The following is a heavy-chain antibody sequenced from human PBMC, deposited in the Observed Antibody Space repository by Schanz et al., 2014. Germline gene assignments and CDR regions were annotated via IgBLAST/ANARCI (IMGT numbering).Heavy chain of an antibody. V-gene: IGHV3-48*01. Sequence: EVQLVESGGGLVKPGGFLRLSCAASGFTFSDAWMHWVRQVPGKGLEWVSYVSRSTPDIYYADSVKGRFTMSRDNAKNSVFLQMNSLRAEDTAVYYCVRDSFFAFDYWGQGTLVTVSS. CDR3: VRDSFFAFDY. D-gene: IGHD3-3*01. CDR2: VSRSTPDI. J-gene: IGHJ4*02. CDR1: GFTFSDAW.